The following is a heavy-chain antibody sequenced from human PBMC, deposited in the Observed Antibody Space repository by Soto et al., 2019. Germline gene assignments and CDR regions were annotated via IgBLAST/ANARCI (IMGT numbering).Heavy chain of an antibody. Sequence: QLQLQESGPGLVKPSETLSLTCTVSGGSISSSSYYWGWIRQPPGKGLEWIGSIYYSGSTYYNPSLKSRVTISVDTSKNQFSLKLSSVTAADTAVYYCARHGGWDIVVVVAALTWGQGTLVTVSS. D-gene: IGHD2-15*01. CDR2: IYYSGST. CDR3: ARHGGWDIVVVVAALT. V-gene: IGHV4-39*01. J-gene: IGHJ4*02. CDR1: GGSISSSSYY.